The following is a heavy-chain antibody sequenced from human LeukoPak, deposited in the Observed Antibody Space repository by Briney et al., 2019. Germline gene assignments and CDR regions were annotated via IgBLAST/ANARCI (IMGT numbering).Heavy chain of an antibody. V-gene: IGHV4-59*01. CDR2: FYNGGRS. CDR1: DDSISDYY. J-gene: IGHJ4*02. Sequence: MSSETLSLTCTVSDDSISDYYRGWIRQPPGKGLEWIGYFYNGGRSTYNPSLKSRVTISADTSKNHFSLKLNSVTTADTAVYYCTRGAGWLIDYWGQGILVTVSS. CDR3: TRGAGWLIDY. D-gene: IGHD3-16*01.